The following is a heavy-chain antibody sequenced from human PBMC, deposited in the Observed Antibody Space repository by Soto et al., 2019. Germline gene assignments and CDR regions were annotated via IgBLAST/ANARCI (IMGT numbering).Heavy chain of an antibody. V-gene: IGHV4-30-4*01. CDR3: ARERDNDVIGAVWFDP. CDR1: GGSIRSGDFY. J-gene: IGHJ5*02. CDR2: IHHSGST. Sequence: SETLSLTCTVSGGSIRSGDFYWSWIRHPPGKGLEWIGYIHHSGSTYYNPSLRSRLIISIDTSKNQFSLRLSSVTAADTAVYYCARERDNDVIGAVWFDPWGQGTLVTVSS. D-gene: IGHD2-21*01.